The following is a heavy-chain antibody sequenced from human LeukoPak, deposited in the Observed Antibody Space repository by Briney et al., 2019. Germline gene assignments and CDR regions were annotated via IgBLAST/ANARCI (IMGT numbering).Heavy chain of an antibody. CDR3: ARLYNGRCSP. V-gene: IGHV4-39*01. J-gene: IGHJ5*02. CDR2: IYYGGST. CDR1: GGPIRGSQYF. D-gene: IGHD5-24*01. Sequence: SETLSLTCSVSGGPIRGSQYFWGWIRQPPEKGLEWIGNIYYGGSTTYNPSLGSRVTISVDTSKNQFSLNLTSVTAADTALYYCARLYNGRCSPWGQGILVTVSS.